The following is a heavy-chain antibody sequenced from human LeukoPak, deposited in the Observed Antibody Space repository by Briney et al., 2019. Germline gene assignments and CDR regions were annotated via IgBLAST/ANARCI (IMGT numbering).Heavy chain of an antibody. CDR2: ISNTGDRT. Sequence: GGSLRLSCAASGFTFSSYAMSWVHQTPGKGLEWLAGISNTGDRTNYADSVRGRFTISRDNSENTVSLETNNLRAEDTAVYFCAKSPHRTLIRGVVYFEGWGQGALVTVSS. V-gene: IGHV3-23*01. J-gene: IGHJ4*02. CDR3: AKSPHRTLIRGVVYFEG. CDR1: GFTFSSYA. D-gene: IGHD3-10*01.